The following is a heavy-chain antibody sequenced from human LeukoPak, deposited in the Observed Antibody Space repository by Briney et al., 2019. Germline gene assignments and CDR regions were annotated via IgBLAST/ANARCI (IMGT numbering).Heavy chain of an antibody. J-gene: IGHJ4*02. V-gene: IGHV3-74*01. Sequence: GGSLRLSCAASGFTFSSYWMHWVRHAPGKGLVWVSYISGDGSSTTYADSVKGRFTISRDNAKNTLDLQMNSLRAEDTAVYYCARGGWGTAIDYWAQGTLVTVSS. CDR1: GFTFSSYW. CDR2: ISGDGSST. CDR3: ARGGWGTAIDY. D-gene: IGHD1-7*01.